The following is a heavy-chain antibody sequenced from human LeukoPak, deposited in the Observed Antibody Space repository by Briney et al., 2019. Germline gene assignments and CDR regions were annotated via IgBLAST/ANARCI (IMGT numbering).Heavy chain of an antibody. V-gene: IGHV1-2*06. CDR1: GYTFTGYY. D-gene: IGHD1-1*01. CDR3: ARLEPTSTLDY. CDR2: INPNSGGT. Sequence: ASVTVSCTASGYTFTGYYMHWVRQAPGQGLEWMGRINPNSGGTNYAQKFQGRVTMTRDTSISTAYMELSRLRSDDTAVYYCARLEPTSTLDYWGQGTLVTVSS. J-gene: IGHJ4*02.